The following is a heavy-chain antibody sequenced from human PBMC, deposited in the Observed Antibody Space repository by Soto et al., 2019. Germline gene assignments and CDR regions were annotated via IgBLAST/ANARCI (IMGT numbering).Heavy chain of an antibody. D-gene: IGHD2-15*01. Sequence: ASVKVSCKASGYTFTRYNVHWVRQAPGQGLEWMAIINPSGGTTYYVQKFEGRVTLTTDTSTSTVYMELSSLRSDDTAVYYCARVRGGGSGYFFDYWGQVXLVTVYS. J-gene: IGHJ4*02. V-gene: IGHV1-46*01. CDR2: INPSGGTT. CDR1: GYTFTRYN. CDR3: ARVRGGGSGYFFDY.